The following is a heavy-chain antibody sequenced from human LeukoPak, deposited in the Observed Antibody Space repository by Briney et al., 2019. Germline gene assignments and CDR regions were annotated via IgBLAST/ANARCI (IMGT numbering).Heavy chain of an antibody. CDR2: TNPNSGNT. D-gene: IGHD5-12*01. CDR3: ARKGLRRNWFDP. V-gene: IGHV1-8*03. J-gene: IGHJ5*02. Sequence: ASVKVSCKASGYTFTSYDINWVRQATGQGLEWMGWTNPNSGNTGYAQKFQGRVTITRNTSISTAYMELSSLRSEDTAVYYCARKGLRRNWFDPWGQGTLVTVSS. CDR1: GYTFTSYD.